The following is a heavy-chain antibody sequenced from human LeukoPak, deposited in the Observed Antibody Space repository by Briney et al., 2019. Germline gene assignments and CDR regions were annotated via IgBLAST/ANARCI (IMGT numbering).Heavy chain of an antibody. J-gene: IGHJ4*02. CDR2: VNHSGST. V-gene: IGHV4-34*01. D-gene: IGHD3-10*01. CDR3: ARMVRGALRGGYYLDF. Sequence: ASETLSLTCAVYGGSFSGYSWRWIRQSPGKGLEWIGEVNHSGSTKYNPSLKSRVIISLDTSTNQVSMRLSSVTAADTAVYYCARMVRGALRGGYYLDFWGQGTLVTVSS. CDR1: GGSFSGYS.